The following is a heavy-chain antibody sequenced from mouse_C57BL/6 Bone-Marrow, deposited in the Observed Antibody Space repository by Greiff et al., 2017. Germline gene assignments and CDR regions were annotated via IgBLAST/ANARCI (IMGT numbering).Heavy chain of an antibody. J-gene: IGHJ1*03. D-gene: IGHD2-5*01. V-gene: IGHV1-55*01. CDR1: GYTFTSYW. CDR2: IYPGSGST. Sequence: QVQLQQPGAELVKPGASVKMSCKASGYTFTSYWITWVKQRPGQGLEWIGDIYPGSGSTNYNEKLKSKATLTVDTSSSTAYIQLSSLTSEDYSVYYCAIPYYSNYWYFDVWGTGTTVTVSS. CDR3: AIPYYSNYWYFDV.